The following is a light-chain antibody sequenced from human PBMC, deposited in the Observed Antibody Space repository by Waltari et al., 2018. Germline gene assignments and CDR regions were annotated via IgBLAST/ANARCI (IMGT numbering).Light chain of an antibody. CDR1: SSNIGAGYE. J-gene: IGLJ3*02. CDR3: QSYDSSLSGAWV. CDR2: GNN. Sequence: QSVLTQPPSVSGAPGQRVTTSCTGSSSNIGAGYEVHWFKQLPGTAPKPLIYGNNNRPSGVPDRFSGSKSGTSASLAISGLQAEDEADYHCQSYDSSLSGAWVFGGGTKLTVL. V-gene: IGLV1-40*01.